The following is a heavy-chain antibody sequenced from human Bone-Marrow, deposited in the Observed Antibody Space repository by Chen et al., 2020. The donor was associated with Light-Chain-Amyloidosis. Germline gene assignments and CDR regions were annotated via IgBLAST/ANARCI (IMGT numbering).Heavy chain of an antibody. J-gene: IGHJ3*02. CDR3: ATRWDAFDI. Sequence: QVQLVQSGAAVTRPGAPVKVSRTVSGDTLTELSDHWVRQPHGKGLEWVGGSEHEDDKTLYSQKFQGRVTMTGDTSTDTAYMELSSLTSDDTAVYFCATRWDAFDIWGQGTLVTVSS. V-gene: IGHV1-24*01. CDR2: SEHEDDKT. D-gene: IGHD6-13*01. CDR1: GDTLTELS.